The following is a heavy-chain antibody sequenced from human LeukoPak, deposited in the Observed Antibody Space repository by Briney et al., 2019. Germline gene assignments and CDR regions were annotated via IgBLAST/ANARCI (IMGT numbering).Heavy chain of an antibody. V-gene: IGHV4-31*03. CDR1: GGSISSGGYY. CDR2: IYYSGST. J-gene: IGHJ4*02. D-gene: IGHD3-10*01. Sequence: SETLSLTCTVSGGSISSGGYYWSWIRQHPGKGLEWIGYIYYSGSTYYNPSLKSRVTISVDTSKSQFSLKLSSVTAADTAVYYCARDKRFGELDYWGQGTLVTVSS. CDR3: ARDKRFGELDY.